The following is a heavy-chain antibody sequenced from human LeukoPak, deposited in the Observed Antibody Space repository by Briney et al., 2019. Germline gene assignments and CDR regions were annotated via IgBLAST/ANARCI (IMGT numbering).Heavy chain of an antibody. CDR2: INPNSGGT. D-gene: IGHD3-22*01. J-gene: IGHJ4*02. V-gene: IGHV1-2*06. CDR1: GYTFTGYY. Sequence: ASVKVSCKASGYTFTGYYMHWVRQAPGQGLEWMGRINPNSGGTNYAQKFQGRVTMTRDTSISTAYMELSSLRSDDTAVYYCARGGYYDSSGNYWGQGTLVTLSS. CDR3: ARGGYYDSSGNY.